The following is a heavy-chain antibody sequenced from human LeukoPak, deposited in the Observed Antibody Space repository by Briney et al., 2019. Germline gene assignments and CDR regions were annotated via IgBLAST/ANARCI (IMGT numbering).Heavy chain of an antibody. D-gene: IGHD5-24*01. CDR3: ARGEEKATITALDS. CDR1: GFTFSNYD. J-gene: IGHJ4*02. V-gene: IGHV3-21*01. CDR2: ISSSSSYI. Sequence: AGGSLRLSCAASGFTFSNYDMHWVRQAPGKGLEWVSAISSSSSYIYYADSIKGRFTISRDNAENSLYLQMNSLRAVDMAVYFCARGEEKATITALDSWGQGTLVTVSS.